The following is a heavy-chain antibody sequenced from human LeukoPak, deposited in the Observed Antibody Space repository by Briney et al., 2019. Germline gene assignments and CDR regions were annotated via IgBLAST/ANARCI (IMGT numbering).Heavy chain of an antibody. D-gene: IGHD1-26*01. V-gene: IGHV3-72*01. CDR1: GFTFSDHD. CDR2: TRDKAKSHTT. Sequence: GGSLRLSCAASGFTFSDHDIDWVRQAPGKGLEWVGRTRDKAKSHTTEYAASVKGRFTISRDDSKNSLYLQMNSLKTEDTAVYYCARAISGSYHDYWGQGTLVTVSS. CDR3: ARAISGSYHDY. J-gene: IGHJ4*02.